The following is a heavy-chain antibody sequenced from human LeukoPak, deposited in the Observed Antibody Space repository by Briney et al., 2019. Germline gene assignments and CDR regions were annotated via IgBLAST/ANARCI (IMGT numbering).Heavy chain of an antibody. CDR1: GESFSDYY. V-gene: IGHV3-11*01. Sequence: LSLTCAVYGESFSDYYWSWIRQAPGKGLEWVSYISSSGSTIYYADSVKGRFTISRDNAKNSLYLQMNSLRAEDTAVYYCARDNDYDFWSGYYFLGPYYYMDVWGKGTTVTVSS. CDR3: ARDNDYDFWSGYYFLGPYYYMDV. D-gene: IGHD3-3*01. J-gene: IGHJ6*03. CDR2: ISSSGSTI.